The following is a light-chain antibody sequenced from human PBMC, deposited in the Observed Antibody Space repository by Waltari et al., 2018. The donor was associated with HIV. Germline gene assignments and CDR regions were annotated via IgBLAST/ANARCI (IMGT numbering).Light chain of an antibody. CDR3: QHYGSSL. CDR1: QSVTSSY. CDR2: DAS. J-gene: IGKJ3*01. Sequence: EIVLTQSPGTLSLSPGERATLSCRASQSVTSSYLAWYQQKPGRAPRLLIYDASSRATGIPDRFSGIGSGTDFTLTISRLEPEDFAVYYCQHYGSSLFGPGTKVDIK. V-gene: IGKV3-20*01.